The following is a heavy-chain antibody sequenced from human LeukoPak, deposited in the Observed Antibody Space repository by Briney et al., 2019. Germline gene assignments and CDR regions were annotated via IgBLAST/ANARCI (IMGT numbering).Heavy chain of an antibody. CDR3: ARRGSHNGGYYAMDV. V-gene: IGHV4-39*01. CDR1: GGSISGSNYY. Sequence: SETLSLTCSVSGGSISGSNYYWTWIRQPPGKGLEWIGSIYYSGSTYYNPSLKSRVAISADTSKNQFSLKLSSVTAADTAVYYCARRGSHNGGYYAMDVWGQGTTVTVYS. CDR2: IYYSGST. J-gene: IGHJ6*02. D-gene: IGHD7-27*01.